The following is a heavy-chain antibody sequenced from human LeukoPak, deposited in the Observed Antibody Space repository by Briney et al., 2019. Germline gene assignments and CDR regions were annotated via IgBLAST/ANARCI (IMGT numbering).Heavy chain of an antibody. D-gene: IGHD3-3*01. CDR1: GYTFSSYD. CDR2: MNPNSGNT. Sequence: GASVKVSCKASGYTFSSYDINWVRQATGQGLEWMGWMNPNSGNTGYAQKFQGRVTMTGNTSISTGYMELGSLRSEDTAVYYCARVRSTIFGVAQMYYFDYWGQGTLVTVSS. CDR3: ARVRSTIFGVAQMYYFDY. J-gene: IGHJ4*02. V-gene: IGHV1-8*01.